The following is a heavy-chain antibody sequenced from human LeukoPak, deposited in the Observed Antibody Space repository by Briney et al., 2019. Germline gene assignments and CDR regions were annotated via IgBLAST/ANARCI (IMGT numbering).Heavy chain of an antibody. Sequence: GGSLRLSCAASGFIFSSNFMSWVRQAPGKGLEWVSVIYNDGRTYYADSVKGRFTISRDNSKNTLYLQMNSLRVEDTAVYYCAKSPDFDYWGQGTLVTVSS. CDR3: AKSPDFDY. V-gene: IGHV3-53*01. D-gene: IGHD2-2*01. J-gene: IGHJ4*02. CDR2: IYNDGRT. CDR1: GFIFSSNF.